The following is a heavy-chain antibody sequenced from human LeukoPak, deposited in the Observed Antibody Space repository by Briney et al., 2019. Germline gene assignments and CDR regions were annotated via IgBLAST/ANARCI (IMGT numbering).Heavy chain of an antibody. J-gene: IGHJ4*02. Sequence: GGSLRLSCAASGFPFSSYAMHWVRQAPGKGLEWVAVVAYDGSKNYYVDSVKGRFTISRDNSKNTLYLQMDSLRTEDTAVYYCARCPEQSSSWYQGLTLWGQGTLVTVAS. V-gene: IGHV3-30-3*01. CDR1: GFPFSSYA. CDR2: VAYDGSKN. CDR3: ARCPEQSSSWYQGLTL. D-gene: IGHD6-13*01.